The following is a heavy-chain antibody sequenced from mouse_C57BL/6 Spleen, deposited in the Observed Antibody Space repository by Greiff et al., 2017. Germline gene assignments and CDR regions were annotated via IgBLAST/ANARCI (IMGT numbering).Heavy chain of an antibody. Sequence: QVQLQQPGAELVRPGSSVKLSCKASGYTFTSYWMHWVKQRPIQGLEWIGNIDPSDSETHYNQKFKDKATLTVDKSSSTAYMQLSSLTSEDSAVYYCARFGGSSSYFDVWGTGTTVTVSS. CDR1: GYTFTSYW. D-gene: IGHD1-1*01. CDR2: IDPSDSET. CDR3: ARFGGSSSYFDV. J-gene: IGHJ1*03. V-gene: IGHV1-52*01.